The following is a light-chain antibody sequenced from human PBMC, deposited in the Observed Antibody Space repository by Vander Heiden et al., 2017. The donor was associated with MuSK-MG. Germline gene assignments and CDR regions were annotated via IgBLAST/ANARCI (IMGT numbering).Light chain of an antibody. CDR3: AAWDDSLNGGV. Sequence: QSVLTQPPSASGTAGQRVTISCSGSNSNVGSNSVNWYQQLPGTAPKLRSYPNNQRPSGVPARFSDSKSGTSAYLAISGLQSEDEAEYDGAAWDDSLNGGVFGGGTKLTVL. J-gene: IGLJ2*01. V-gene: IGLV1-44*01. CDR1: NSNVGSNS. CDR2: PNN.